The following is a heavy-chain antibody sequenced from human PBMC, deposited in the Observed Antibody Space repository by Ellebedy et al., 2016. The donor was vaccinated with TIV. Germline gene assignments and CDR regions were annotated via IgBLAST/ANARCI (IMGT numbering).Heavy chain of an antibody. CDR1: EDSVSSNTVA. CDR2: TYYRSKWFN. Sequence: SQTLSLTXAISEDSVSSNTVAWNWIRQSPSRGLEWLGRTYYRSKWFNDYAVSVKSRITINPDTSTNQFSLQLKSVTPDDTAVYYCARGVSTRQYYYYAMDVWGQGTTVTVSS. J-gene: IGHJ6*02. CDR3: ARGVSTRQYYYYAMDV. V-gene: IGHV6-1*01. D-gene: IGHD3-22*01.